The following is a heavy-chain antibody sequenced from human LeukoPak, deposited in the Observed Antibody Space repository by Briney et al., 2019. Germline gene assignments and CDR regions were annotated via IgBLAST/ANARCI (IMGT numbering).Heavy chain of an antibody. CDR1: EFTFRSYA. J-gene: IGHJ4*02. CDR2: ISYDGGNE. Sequence: GKSLRLSCVASEFTFRSYAVHWVRQAPGKGLEWVATISYDGGNEYYADSVKGRFTISRDNSKNTLYLQMNTLRPEDTAVYYCASPARRITIFGVPFDYWGQGTLVTVS. D-gene: IGHD3-3*01. CDR3: ASPARRITIFGVPFDY. V-gene: IGHV3-30-3*01.